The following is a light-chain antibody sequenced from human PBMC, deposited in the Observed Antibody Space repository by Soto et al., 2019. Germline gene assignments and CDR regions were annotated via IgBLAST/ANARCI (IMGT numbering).Light chain of an antibody. J-gene: IGLJ1*01. Sequence: QSALTQPRSVSGSPGQSVAISCTGTSSDIGAYNYVSWYQQHPGKAPKLMIYDVTKRPSGVPDRFSGSKSGNTASLTISGLQAEDEADYYCCSYGGSSVFGTGTKLTVL. CDR2: DVT. V-gene: IGLV2-11*01. CDR1: SSDIGAYNY. CDR3: CSYGGSSV.